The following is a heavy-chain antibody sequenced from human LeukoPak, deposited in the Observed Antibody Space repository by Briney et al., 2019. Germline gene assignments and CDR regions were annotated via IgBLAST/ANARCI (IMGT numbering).Heavy chain of an antibody. CDR1: GGSISSSSYY. CDR2: IYYSGST. J-gene: IGHJ4*02. D-gene: IGHD5-12*01. V-gene: IGHV4-39*07. CDR3: AGVTVATGEY. Sequence: SETLSLTCTVSGGSISSSSYYWGWIRQPPGKGLEWIGSIYYSGSTNYNPSLKSRVTISVDTSKNQFSLKLSSVTAADTAVYYCAGVTVATGEYWGQGTLVTVSS.